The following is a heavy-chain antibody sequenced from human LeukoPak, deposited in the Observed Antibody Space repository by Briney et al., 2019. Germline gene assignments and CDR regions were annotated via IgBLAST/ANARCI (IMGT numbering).Heavy chain of an antibody. J-gene: IGHJ6*02. CDR2: IYYSGST. CDR1: GGSISSSSYY. CDR3: ATPGLRVRSNAMDV. V-gene: IGHV4-39*01. D-gene: IGHD3-16*01. Sequence: SETLSLTCTVSGGSISSSSYYWGWIRQPPGKGLEWIGSIYYSGSTYYNPSLKSRVTISVDTSKNQFSLKLSSVTAADTAVYYCATPGLRVRSNAMDVWGQGTTVTVSS.